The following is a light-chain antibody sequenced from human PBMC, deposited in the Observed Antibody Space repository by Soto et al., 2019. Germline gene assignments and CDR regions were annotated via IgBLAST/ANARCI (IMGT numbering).Light chain of an antibody. CDR1: QSISSW. Sequence: DIQMTQSPSTLSASVGDRVTITCRASQSISSWLAWYQQKPGKAPKLLIYKASSLESGVPSRFSGSGSGTEFTLTIIRLQPDDFATYYCQQYNSYWTFGPGTKVEIK. CDR2: KAS. CDR3: QQYNSYWT. J-gene: IGKJ1*01. V-gene: IGKV1-5*03.